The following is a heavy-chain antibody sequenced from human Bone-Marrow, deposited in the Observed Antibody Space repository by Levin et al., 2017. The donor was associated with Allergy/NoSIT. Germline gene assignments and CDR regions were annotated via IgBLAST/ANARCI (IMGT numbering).Heavy chain of an antibody. Sequence: GGSLRLSCAASGFIFRDSYMSWIRQAPGKGLEWVSHIDSSGSRVYYADSVKGRFTVFRVNDKDSLYLQMNSLRADDTAVYYCARGGAAAGNDYWGQGTLVTVSS. CDR3: ARGGAAAGNDY. CDR2: IDSSGSRV. V-gene: IGHV3-11*01. D-gene: IGHD6-13*01. J-gene: IGHJ4*02. CDR1: GFIFRDSY.